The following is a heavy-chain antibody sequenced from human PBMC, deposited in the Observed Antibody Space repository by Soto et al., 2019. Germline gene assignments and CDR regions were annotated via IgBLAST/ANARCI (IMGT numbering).Heavy chain of an antibody. V-gene: IGHV6-1*01. J-gene: IGHJ5*02. CDR3: ARDIAARPDGWEVWFDP. CDR1: GDSVSSNSAA. CDR2: TYYRSKWYN. Sequence: QVQLQQSGPGLVKPSQTLSLTCAISGDSVSSNSAAWNWIRQSPSRGLEWLGRTYYRSKWYNDYAVSVKSRITINPDTSKNQFSLQLNSVTPEDTAVYYCARDIAARPDGWEVWFDPWGQGTLVTVSS. D-gene: IGHD6-6*01.